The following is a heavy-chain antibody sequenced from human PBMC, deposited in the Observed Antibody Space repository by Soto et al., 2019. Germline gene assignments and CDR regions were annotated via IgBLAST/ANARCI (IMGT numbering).Heavy chain of an antibody. J-gene: IGHJ4*02. CDR1: GYTFTSYD. Sequence: QVQLVQSGAEVKKPGASVKVSCKASGYTFTSYDINWVRQATGQGLEWMGWMNPNSDNTGYAQKSQGRLTMTRNTSITTAYMGQRSRRSEDRAVYYLARGRGGGYFDYWGQGILVTVSS. CDR2: MNPNSDNT. D-gene: IGHD3-16*01. V-gene: IGHV1-8*01. CDR3: ARGRGGGYFDY.